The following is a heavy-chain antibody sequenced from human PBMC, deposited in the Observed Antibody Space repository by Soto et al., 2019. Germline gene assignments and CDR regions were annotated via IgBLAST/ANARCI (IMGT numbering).Heavy chain of an antibody. Sequence: QVQLVQSGAEVKKPGSLVKVSCKASRDTFSKYALSWVRQAPGHGLGWMGGIIPISDTRNYAQKFQGRVTISAEKSTGTVYMELTSLRSEDTAVYYCTRFAESSGYFDSWGQGTLVTVSS. CDR1: RDTFSKYA. J-gene: IGHJ4*02. V-gene: IGHV1-69*06. D-gene: IGHD3-22*01. CDR3: TRFAESSGYFDS. CDR2: IIPISDTR.